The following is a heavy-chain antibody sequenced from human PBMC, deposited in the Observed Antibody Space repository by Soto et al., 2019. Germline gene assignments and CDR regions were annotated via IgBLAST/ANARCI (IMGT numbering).Heavy chain of an antibody. V-gene: IGHV1-69*02. CDR3: TIGSWSGEVFDI. Sequence: QVQLVQSGAEVKKPGSSVKVSCKDSGGTFSTYSMFWVRQAPGQGLEWMGRIIPMLGMANYAQRFQDRVTITADKSTAPAYMELSSLRSEDTALYYCTIGSWSGEVFDIWGQRTMVTVSS. CDR2: IIPMLGMA. D-gene: IGHD2-21*01. CDR1: GGTFSTYS. J-gene: IGHJ3*02.